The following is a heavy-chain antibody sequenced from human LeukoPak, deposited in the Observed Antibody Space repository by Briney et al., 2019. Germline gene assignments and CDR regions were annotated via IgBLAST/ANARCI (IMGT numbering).Heavy chain of an antibody. CDR3: AREYDQYSSTGPVDY. CDR1: GFTFNTYS. D-gene: IGHD6-13*01. V-gene: IGHV3-48*01. J-gene: IGHJ4*02. Sequence: GGSLRLSCAASGFTFNTYSMSWVRQAPGKGLEWVSYITGSSSTIYYADSVKGRFTISRDNSKNTLYLQMNSLRAEDTAVYYCAREYDQYSSTGPVDYWGQGTLVTVSS. CDR2: ITGSSSTI.